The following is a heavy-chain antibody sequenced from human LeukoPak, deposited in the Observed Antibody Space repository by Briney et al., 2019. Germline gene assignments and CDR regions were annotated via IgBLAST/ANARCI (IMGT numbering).Heavy chain of an antibody. CDR1: GYSFTSYW. J-gene: IGHJ4*02. CDR3: ARRAAAQTPDY. V-gene: IGHV5-51*01. CDR2: IYPGDFDT. D-gene: IGHD6-13*01. Sequence: GESLKISCKGSGYSFTSYWIGWVRQMPGKGLEWVGIIYPGDFDTRYSPSFQGQVTISADKSISTAYLQWSSLKASDTAMYYCARRAAAQTPDYWGQGTLVTVSS.